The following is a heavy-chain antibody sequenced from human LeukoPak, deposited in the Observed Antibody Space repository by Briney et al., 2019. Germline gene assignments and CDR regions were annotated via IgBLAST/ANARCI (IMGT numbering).Heavy chain of an antibody. CDR3: AKEVYYFDTSGLYSFAFDI. V-gene: IGHV3-23*01. CDR1: GLTFSRYA. CDR2: ISAGGGST. J-gene: IGHJ3*02. D-gene: IGHD3-22*01. Sequence: GGSLRLSCAAAGLTFSRYAMSWVRQAPGKGLEWVSAISAGGGSTYYADSVKGRFTISRDNSKNTLYLQMNSLRVEDTAVYYCAKEVYYFDTSGLYSFAFDIWGQGTMVTVPS.